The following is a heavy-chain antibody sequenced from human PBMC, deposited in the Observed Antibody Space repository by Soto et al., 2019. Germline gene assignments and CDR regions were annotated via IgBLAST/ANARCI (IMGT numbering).Heavy chain of an antibody. Sequence: QVQLVESGGGVVQPGRSLRLSCAASGFTFSTYGMHWVRQAPGKGLEWVAVISYDGSNKYYADSVQGRFTISRDNSKNTLYLHMSRLRAGDTAVYYCAQGFSYSVIDYWGQGTLVTVSS. CDR2: ISYDGSNK. CDR3: AQGFSYSVIDY. D-gene: IGHD5-18*01. V-gene: IGHV3-30*18. CDR1: GFTFSTYG. J-gene: IGHJ4*02.